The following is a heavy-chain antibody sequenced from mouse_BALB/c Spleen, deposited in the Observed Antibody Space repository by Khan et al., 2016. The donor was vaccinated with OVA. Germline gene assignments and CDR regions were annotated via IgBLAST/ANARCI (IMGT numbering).Heavy chain of an antibody. CDR1: GYTFTNYV. CDR3: ARGNWQSYYFDY. Sequence: MQLQQSGPELVKPGASVKMSCKASGYTFTNYVLHWVKQKPGQGLEWIGYINPYNGGTKYTEKFKGKTTLAPDRSPIRAYMELSSLTSEDYAVDYCARGNWQSYYFDYGGQGTTLTHSS. J-gene: IGHJ2*01. V-gene: IGHV1S136*01. D-gene: IGHD4-1*01. CDR2: INPYNGGT.